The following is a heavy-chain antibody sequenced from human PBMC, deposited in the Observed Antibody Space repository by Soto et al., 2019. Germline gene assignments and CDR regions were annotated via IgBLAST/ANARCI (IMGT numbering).Heavy chain of an antibody. Sequence: GGSLRLSCAASGFTFSSYGMHCVRQAPGKGLEWVAVIWYDGSNKYYADSVKGRFTISRDNSKNTLYLQMNSLRAEDTAVYYCAREQIRYFDWLAYAFDIWGQGTMVTVSS. CDR3: AREQIRYFDWLAYAFDI. CDR1: GFTFSSYG. CDR2: IWYDGSNK. J-gene: IGHJ3*02. V-gene: IGHV3-33*01. D-gene: IGHD3-9*01.